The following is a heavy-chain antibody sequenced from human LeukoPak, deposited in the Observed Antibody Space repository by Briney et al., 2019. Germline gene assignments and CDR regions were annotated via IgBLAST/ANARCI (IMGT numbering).Heavy chain of an antibody. Sequence: GRSLRLSCAASGFTFSSYGMHWVRQAPGKGLEWVAVIWYDGSNKYYADSVKGRFTISRDNSKNTLYLQMNSLRAEDTALYYCARDLRGGTFDYWGQGTLVTVSS. CDR3: ARDLRGGTFDY. J-gene: IGHJ4*02. V-gene: IGHV3-33*01. D-gene: IGHD1-1*01. CDR2: IWYDGSNK. CDR1: GFTFSSYG.